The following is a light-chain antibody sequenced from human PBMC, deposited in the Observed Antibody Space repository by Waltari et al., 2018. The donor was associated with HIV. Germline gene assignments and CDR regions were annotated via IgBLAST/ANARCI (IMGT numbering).Light chain of an antibody. CDR1: QDIRNY. CDR3: QQYFDTLPLT. J-gene: IGKJ4*01. V-gene: IGKV1-33*01. Sequence: DIQMTQSPSSLSASVGDRVTITCQASQDIRNYLNWYQQKPGKAPKLLSYEASNLETGVPSRFSGSGAGTDFTFTISSLQPEDIATYYCQQYFDTLPLTFGGGTKVEIK. CDR2: EAS.